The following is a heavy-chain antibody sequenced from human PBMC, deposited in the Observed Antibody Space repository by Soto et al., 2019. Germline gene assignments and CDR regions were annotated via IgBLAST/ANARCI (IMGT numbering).Heavy chain of an antibody. CDR3: ARSRSGAVADSFDS. V-gene: IGHV3-30*04. CDR1: GFTFRRHA. Sequence: QVHLVESGGGVVQPGRSLRLSCGASGFTFRRHAIHWVRQAPGKGLEWVSVISSDGSSTYYLQSVKGRFTSSRDNSKNTVFLERYSMSYDDTVIYYCARSRSGAVADSFDSWGQGTLV. D-gene: IGHD3-10*01. J-gene: IGHJ4*02. CDR2: ISSDGSST.